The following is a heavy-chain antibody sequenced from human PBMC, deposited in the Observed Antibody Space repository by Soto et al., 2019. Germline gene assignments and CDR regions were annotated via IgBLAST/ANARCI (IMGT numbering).Heavy chain of an antibody. CDR3: ARDLCYYDSSGYRYYYYYYGMDV. V-gene: IGHV1-69*13. CDR2: IIPIFGTA. Sequence: SVKVSCKASGGTFSSYAISWVRQAPGQGLEWMGGIIPIFGTANYAQKFQGRVTITADESTSTAYMELSSLRSEDTAVYYCARDLCYYDSSGYRYYYYYYGMDVWG. J-gene: IGHJ6*02. D-gene: IGHD3-22*01. CDR1: GGTFSSYA.